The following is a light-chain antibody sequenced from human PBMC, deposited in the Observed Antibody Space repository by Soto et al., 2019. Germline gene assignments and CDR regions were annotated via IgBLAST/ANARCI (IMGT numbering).Light chain of an antibody. CDR1: QSISSW. Sequence: DIQMTQSPSTLSASVGDRVTITCRASQSISSWLAWYQQTPGKAPKLLIYDASSLQSGVPSRFRGSGSGTDFTLTINSLQPEDVATYYCQETSSIPRTFGQGTKGDIK. J-gene: IGKJ1*01. V-gene: IGKV1-5*01. CDR3: QETSSIPRT. CDR2: DAS.